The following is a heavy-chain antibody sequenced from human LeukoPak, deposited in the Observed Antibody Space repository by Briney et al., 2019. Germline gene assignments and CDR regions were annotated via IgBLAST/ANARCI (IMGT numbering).Heavy chain of an antibody. J-gene: IGHJ4*02. CDR2: ISGGGGST. Sequence: GGSLRLSCAASGFTFTSYSMNWVRQAPGKGLEWVSTISGGGGSTYYADSVKGRFTISRDNPKNTLYLQVNSLRAEDTAVYYCAKGGKWDVTPFDYWGQGTLVTVSS. CDR1: GFTFTSYS. D-gene: IGHD1-26*01. CDR3: AKGGKWDVTPFDY. V-gene: IGHV3-23*01.